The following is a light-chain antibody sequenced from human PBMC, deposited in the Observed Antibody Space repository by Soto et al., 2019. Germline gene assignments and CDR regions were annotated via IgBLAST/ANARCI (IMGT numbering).Light chain of an antibody. CDR2: GAS. J-gene: IGKJ1*01. Sequence: EVLMTQSPATLSVSPGDRVTLSCRASLSVSSDLAWYQQKPGQAPTLLIYGASIRATGVPARFSGSGSGTEFTLTISSLQSEDFAVYYCQQYNNWPKMFGQGTKVDIK. CDR3: QQYNNWPKM. CDR1: LSVSSD. V-gene: IGKV3-15*01.